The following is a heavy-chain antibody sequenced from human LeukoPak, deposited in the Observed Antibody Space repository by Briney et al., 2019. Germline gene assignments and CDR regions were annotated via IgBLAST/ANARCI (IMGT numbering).Heavy chain of an antibody. J-gene: IGHJ4*02. Sequence: PRESLKISCKGSGYSFTSHWIGWVRQMSGRGLEWMAIIYPGNSDIRYGPSFQGQVTISADKSINTAYLQWSSLRASDSAMYYCARYSIVDLISAGWVDSWGQGTLVTVSS. CDR2: IYPGNSDI. D-gene: IGHD1-26*01. V-gene: IGHV5-51*01. CDR3: ARYSIVDLISAGWVDS. CDR1: GYSFTSHW.